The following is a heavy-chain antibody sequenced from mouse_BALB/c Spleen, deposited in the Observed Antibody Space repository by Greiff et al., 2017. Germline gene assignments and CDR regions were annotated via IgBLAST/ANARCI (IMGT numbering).Heavy chain of an antibody. CDR2: ISSGGSYT. CDR3: ASPYDGYSYYYAMDY. J-gene: IGHJ4*01. D-gene: IGHD2-3*01. V-gene: IGHV5-9-3*01. Sequence: EVQRVESGGGLVKPGGSLKLSCAASGFTFSSYAMSWVRQTPEKRLEWVATISSGGSYTYYPDSVKGRFTISRDNAKNTLYLQMSSLRSEDTAMYYCASPYDGYSYYYAMDYWGQGTSVTVSS. CDR1: GFTFSSYA.